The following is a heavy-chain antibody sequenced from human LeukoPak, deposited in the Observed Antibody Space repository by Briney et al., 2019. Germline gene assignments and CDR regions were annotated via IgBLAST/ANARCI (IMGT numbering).Heavy chain of an antibody. CDR2: ISGSGGST. Sequence: PGGSLRLSCAASGLTFSTYWMSWVRQAPGKGLEWVSAISGSGGSTYYADSVKGRFTISRDNSKNTLYLQMNSLRAEDTAVYYCAKWEEIRYFDWLLSGAGWFDPWGQGTLVTVSS. CDR1: GLTFSTYW. J-gene: IGHJ5*02. D-gene: IGHD3-9*01. V-gene: IGHV3-23*01. CDR3: AKWEEIRYFDWLLSGAGWFDP.